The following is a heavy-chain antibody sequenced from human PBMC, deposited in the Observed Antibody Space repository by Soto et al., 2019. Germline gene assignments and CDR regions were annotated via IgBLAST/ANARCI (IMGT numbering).Heavy chain of an antibody. D-gene: IGHD6-13*01. CDR1: GYSFTSYW. CDR3: ARHEASSSWWLYYFDY. V-gene: IGHV5-51*01. J-gene: IGHJ4*02. CDR2: IYPGDSDT. Sequence: PGEALKISCKGSGYSFTSYWIGWVRQMPGKGLEWMGIIYPGDSDTRYSPSFQGQVTISADKSISTAYLQWSSLKASDTAMYYCARHEASSSWWLYYFDYWGQGTLVTVSS.